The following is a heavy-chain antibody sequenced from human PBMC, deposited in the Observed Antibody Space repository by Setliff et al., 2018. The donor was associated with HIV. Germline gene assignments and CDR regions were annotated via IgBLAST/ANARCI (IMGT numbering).Heavy chain of an antibody. V-gene: IGHV1-18*01. CDR1: GYTFSSFG. J-gene: IGHJ1*01. Sequence: ASVKVSCKASGYTFSSFGISWVRQAPGQGLEWMGWISAYNGNTKSAQNLQGIVTMTTDTSTSTAYMEVRSLRSDDTAVYYCARASWEWEPNAEYFQHWGQGTLVTVSS. CDR2: ISAYNGNT. CDR3: ARASWEWEPNAEYFQH. D-gene: IGHD1-26*01.